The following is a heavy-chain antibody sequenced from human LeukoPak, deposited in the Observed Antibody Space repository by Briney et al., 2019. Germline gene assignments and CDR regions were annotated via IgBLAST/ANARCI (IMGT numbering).Heavy chain of an antibody. V-gene: IGHV3-23*01. CDR2: ISGSGGST. Sequence: GGSLRLSCAASGFTFSSYAMSWVRQAPGKGLEWVSGISGSGGSTYYADSVKGRFTISRDNSKNTLYLQMNSLRAEDTAVYCCAKPYYYGSGSYFNFDYWGQGTLVTVSS. CDR1: GFTFSSYA. J-gene: IGHJ4*02. D-gene: IGHD3-10*01. CDR3: AKPYYYGSGSYFNFDY.